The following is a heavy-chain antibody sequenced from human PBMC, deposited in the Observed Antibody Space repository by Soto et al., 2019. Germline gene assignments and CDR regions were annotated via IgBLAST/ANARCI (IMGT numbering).Heavy chain of an antibody. V-gene: IGHV3-21*01. Sequence: PGGSLRLSCSASGFTFSSYSMNWVRQAPGKGLEWASSISSSSSYIYYADSVKGRFTISRDNAKNSLYLQMNSLRAEDTAVYYCARVGGRFSRSWYLDYWGQGTLVTVYS. CDR3: ARVGGRFSRSWYLDY. D-gene: IGHD6-13*01. CDR2: ISSSSSYI. J-gene: IGHJ4*02. CDR1: GFTFSSYS.